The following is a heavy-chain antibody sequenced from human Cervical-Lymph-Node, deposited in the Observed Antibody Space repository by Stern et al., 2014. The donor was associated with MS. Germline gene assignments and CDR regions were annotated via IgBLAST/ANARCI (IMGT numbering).Heavy chain of an antibody. V-gene: IGHV3-30*04. J-gene: IGHJ4*02. CDR3: AREPFGTAGGSPEVDY. Sequence: VQLLESGGGVVQPGRSLRLSCVASGFTFSSYALHWVRQAPGKGLEWVAVTSYDDTNKYYADSVQGRFTISRDNSKNTVYLQMNSLRGDDTAVYYCAREPFGTAGGSPEVDYWGQGTLVTVSS. CDR1: GFTFSSYA. CDR2: TSYDDTNK. D-gene: IGHD2-15*01.